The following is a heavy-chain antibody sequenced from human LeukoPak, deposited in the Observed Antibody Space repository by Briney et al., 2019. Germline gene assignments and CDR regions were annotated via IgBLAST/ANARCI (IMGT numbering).Heavy chain of an antibody. CDR3: ASYPRKDDLAVAGWLEYFDY. CDR1: GYTFTSYD. V-gene: IGHV1-8*01. CDR2: MNPNSGNT. J-gene: IGHJ4*02. Sequence: ASVKVSCKASGYTFTSYDINWVRQATGQGLEWMGWMNPNSGNTGYAQKFQGRVTMTRNTSISTAYMELSSLRSEDTAVYYCASYPRKDDLAVAGWLEYFDYWGQGTLVTVSS. D-gene: IGHD6-19*01.